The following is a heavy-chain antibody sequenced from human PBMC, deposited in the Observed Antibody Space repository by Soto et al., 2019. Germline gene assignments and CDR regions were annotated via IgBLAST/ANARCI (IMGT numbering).Heavy chain of an antibody. D-gene: IGHD3-10*01. Sequence: GASVKVSCKPSGYTFTNYAVTWVRQAPGQGLEWMGWINPNSGGTNYAQKFQGRVTMTRDTSISTAYMELSRLRSDDTAVYYCARDESLYYYGSGRDYWGQGTLVTVSS. CDR2: INPNSGGT. J-gene: IGHJ4*02. V-gene: IGHV1-2*02. CDR3: ARDESLYYYGSGRDY. CDR1: GYTFTNYA.